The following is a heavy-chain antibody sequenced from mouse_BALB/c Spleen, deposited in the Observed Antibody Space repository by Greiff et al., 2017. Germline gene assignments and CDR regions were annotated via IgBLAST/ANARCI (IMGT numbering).Heavy chain of an antibody. Sequence: EVQGVESGGGLVQPGGSRKLSCAASGFTFSDYGMAWVRQAPGKGPEWVAFISNLAYSIYYADTVTGRFTISRENAKNTLYLEMSSLRSEDTAMYYCARVTGKYFDYWGQGTTLTVSS. V-gene: IGHV5-15*02. D-gene: IGHD4-1*01. CDR3: ARVTGKYFDY. CDR1: GFTFSDYG. J-gene: IGHJ2*01. CDR2: ISNLAYSI.